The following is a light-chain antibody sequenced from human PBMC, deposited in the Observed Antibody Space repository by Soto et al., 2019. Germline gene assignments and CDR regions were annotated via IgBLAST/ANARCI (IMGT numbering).Light chain of an antibody. CDR3: QQYDDWLLLT. Sequence: EIMMTQSPATLSVSPGERATLSCRASQSVNIYLAWYQQKPGQAPRLLIFGESSRATGIPARFSGSGSGTEFNLTISSLQSEDFAVTFCQQYDDWLLLTFGGGTKVDIK. CDR1: QSVNIY. CDR2: GES. J-gene: IGKJ4*01. V-gene: IGKV3D-15*01.